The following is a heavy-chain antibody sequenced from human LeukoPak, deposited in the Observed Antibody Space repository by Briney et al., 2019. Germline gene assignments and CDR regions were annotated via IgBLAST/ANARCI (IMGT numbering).Heavy chain of an antibody. CDR2: IYDSGSA. J-gene: IGHJ4*02. CDR3: ARRLGDY. D-gene: IGHD3-16*01. V-gene: IGHV4-59*08. CDR1: GGSISNYY. Sequence: SETLSLTYTVSGGSISNYYWSWIRPPPGKGLEWIGYIYDSGSANYNPSLKSRVTMSVDTSKNQFSLRLSSVTAADTAVYYCARRLGDYWGQGTLVTVSS.